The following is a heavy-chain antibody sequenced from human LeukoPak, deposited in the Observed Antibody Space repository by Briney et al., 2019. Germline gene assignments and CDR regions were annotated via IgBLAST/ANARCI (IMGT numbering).Heavy chain of an antibody. J-gene: IGHJ5*02. Sequence: PSETLSLTCTVSGGSISSSSYYWGWIRQPPGTGLEWIGSIYYSGSTYYNPSLKSRVTISVDTSKNQFSLKLSSVTAADTAVYYCARGRGYSRTNWFDPWGQGTLVTVSS. V-gene: IGHV4-39*07. CDR2: IYYSGST. CDR1: GGSISSSSYY. D-gene: IGHD6-13*01. CDR3: ARGRGYSRTNWFDP.